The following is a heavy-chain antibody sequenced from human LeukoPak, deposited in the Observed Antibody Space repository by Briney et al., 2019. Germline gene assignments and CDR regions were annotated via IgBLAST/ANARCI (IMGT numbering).Heavy chain of an antibody. CDR1: GYTFTSYA. CDR3: ARDGTTGTDY. V-gene: IGHV1-18*01. J-gene: IGHJ4*02. Sequence: SXXVSCKASGYTFTSYAISWVRQAPGQGVEWMGWISAYNGNTNYAQKLQGRVTMTTDTSTRKDYMELRSLRSDDTAVYYCARDGTTGTDYWGQGTLVTVSS. D-gene: IGHD1-1*01. CDR2: ISAYNGNT.